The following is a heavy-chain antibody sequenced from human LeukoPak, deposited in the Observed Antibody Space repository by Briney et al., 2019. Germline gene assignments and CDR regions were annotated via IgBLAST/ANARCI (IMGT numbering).Heavy chain of an antibody. CDR2: IKQDGSEK. D-gene: IGHD6-13*01. CDR3: ARDSAGNDY. V-gene: IGHV3-7*01. CDR1: GFTFSTYW. J-gene: IGHJ4*02. Sequence: PGGSLRLPCAASGFTFSTYWMSWVRQAPGKGLEWVANIKQDGSEKYYVDSVKGRFTTSRDNAKNSLYLQMNSLRAEDTAMNYCARDSAGNDYWGQGTLVTVSS.